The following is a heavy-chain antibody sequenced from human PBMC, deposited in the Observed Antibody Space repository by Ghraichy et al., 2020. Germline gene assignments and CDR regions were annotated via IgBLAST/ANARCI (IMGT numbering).Heavy chain of an antibody. CDR1: GFTFSSYW. J-gene: IGHJ5*02. Sequence: GGSLRLSCAASGFTFSSYWMHWVRQAPGKGLVWVSRINSDGSSTSYADSVKGRFTISRDNAKNTLYLQMNSLRAEDTAVYYCAREKVATWFDPWGQVTLVTVSS. CDR2: INSDGSST. V-gene: IGHV3-74*01. D-gene: IGHD5-12*01. CDR3: AREKVATWFDP.